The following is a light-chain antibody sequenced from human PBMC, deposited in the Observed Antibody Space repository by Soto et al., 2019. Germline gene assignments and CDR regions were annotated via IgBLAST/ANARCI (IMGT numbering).Light chain of an antibody. CDR3: QQYGNS. J-gene: IGKJ4*01. Sequence: EIVLTQSPGTLSLSPGERATLSCRASQSLTSNYLAWYQQKPGQAPRLLIYGASSRATGIPDRFSGSGSGTDFTLTLRRLEPEDFAGYYCQQYGNSFGGGTRVEI. CDR1: QSLTSNY. V-gene: IGKV3-20*01. CDR2: GAS.